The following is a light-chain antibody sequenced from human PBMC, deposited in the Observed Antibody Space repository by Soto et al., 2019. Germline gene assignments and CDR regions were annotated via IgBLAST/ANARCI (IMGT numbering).Light chain of an antibody. CDR2: DAS. Sequence: EIVLTQSPGTLSLXPXXXXXXXXXXSQSVSNNYLAWYQQKPGQAPRLLIYDASSRATGIPDRFSGGGSGTDFTLTISRLEPEDFAVYYCQQFSSYPLTFGGGTKVDIK. J-gene: IGKJ4*01. CDR3: QQFSSYPLT. CDR1: QSVSNNY. V-gene: IGKV3-20*01.